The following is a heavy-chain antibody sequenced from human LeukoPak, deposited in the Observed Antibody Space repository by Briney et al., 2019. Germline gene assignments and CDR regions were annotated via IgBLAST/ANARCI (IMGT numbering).Heavy chain of an antibody. CDR3: ARGGGSGSYGIDY. D-gene: IGHD3-10*01. CDR1: GGSFSGYY. Sequence: MSSETLSLTCAVYGGSFSGYYWSWIRQPPGKGLEWIGEINRSGSTNYNPSLKSRVTISVDTSKNQFSLKLSSVTAADTAVYYCARGGGSGSYGIDYWGQGTLVTVSS. CDR2: INRSGST. V-gene: IGHV4-34*01. J-gene: IGHJ4*02.